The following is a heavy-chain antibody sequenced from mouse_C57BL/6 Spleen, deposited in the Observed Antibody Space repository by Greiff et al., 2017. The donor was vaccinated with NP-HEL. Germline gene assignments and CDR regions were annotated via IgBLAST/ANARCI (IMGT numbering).Heavy chain of an antibody. V-gene: IGHV1-64*01. D-gene: IGHD1-1*01. CDR3: ARKRDYYGSSYLYFDV. CDR1: GYTFTSYW. CDR2: IHPNSGST. Sequence: QVQLQQPGAELVKPGASVKLSCKASGYTFTSYWMHWVKQRPGQGLEWIGMIHPNSGSTNYNEKFKSKATLTVDKSSSTAYMQLSSLTSEDSAVYYCARKRDYYGSSYLYFDVWGTGTTVTVSS. J-gene: IGHJ1*03.